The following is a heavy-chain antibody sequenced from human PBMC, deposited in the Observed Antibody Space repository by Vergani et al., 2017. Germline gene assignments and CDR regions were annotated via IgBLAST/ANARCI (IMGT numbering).Heavy chain of an antibody. J-gene: IGHJ4*02. CDR3: AIALEYSSSWLQD. CDR2: MNPNSGNT. CDR1: GYTFTSYD. V-gene: IGHV1-8*01. Sequence: QVQLVQSGAEVKKPGASVKVSCKASGYTFTSYDINWVRQATGQGLEWMGWMNPNSGNTGYAQKFQGRVTITADKSTSTAYMELSSLRSEDTAVYYCAIALEYSSSWLQDWGQGTLVTVSS. D-gene: IGHD6-6*01.